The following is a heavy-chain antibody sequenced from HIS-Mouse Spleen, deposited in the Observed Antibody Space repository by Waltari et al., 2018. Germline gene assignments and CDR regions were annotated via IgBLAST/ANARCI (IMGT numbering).Heavy chain of an antibody. Sequence: QVQLVESGGGVVQPGRSLRLSCAASGFTFSRYAMRWVRQAPGKGLEWVAVISYDGSNKYYADSVKGRFTISRDNSKNTLYLQMNSLRAEDTAVYYCARRAQGSSSFDYWGQGTLITVSS. CDR1: GFTFSRYA. D-gene: IGHD3-3*01. J-gene: IGHJ4*02. CDR3: ARRAQGSSSFDY. V-gene: IGHV3-30-3*01. CDR2: ISYDGSNK.